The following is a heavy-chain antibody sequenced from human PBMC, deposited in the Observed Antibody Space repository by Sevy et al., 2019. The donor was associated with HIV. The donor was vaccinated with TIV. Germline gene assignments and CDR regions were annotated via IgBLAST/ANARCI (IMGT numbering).Heavy chain of an antibody. D-gene: IGHD1-26*01. J-gene: IGHJ6*02. CDR3: AKALGVGVGATGGFYYYYGMDV. CDR1: GFTFSSYG. V-gene: IGHV3-30*18. CDR2: ISYDGSNK. Sequence: GGSLRLSCAASGFTFSSYGMHWVRQAPGKGLEWVAVISYDGSNKYYADSVKGRFTISRDNSKNTLYLQMNSLRAEDTAGYYCAKALGVGVGATGGFYYYYGMDVWGQGTTVTVSS.